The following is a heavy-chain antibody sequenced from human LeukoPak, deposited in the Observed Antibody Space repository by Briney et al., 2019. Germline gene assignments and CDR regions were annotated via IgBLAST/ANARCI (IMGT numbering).Heavy chain of an antibody. J-gene: IGHJ6*02. CDR3: AKMGMIVAPGYGMDV. Sequence: GGSLRLSCAASGFTFSSYGMHWVRQAPGKGLEWVAVISYDGSNKYYADSVKGRFTISRDNSKNTLYLQMNSLRAEDTAVYYCAKMGMIVAPGYGMDVWGQGTTVTVSS. CDR1: GFTFSSYG. CDR2: ISYDGSNK. V-gene: IGHV3-30*18. D-gene: IGHD3-22*01.